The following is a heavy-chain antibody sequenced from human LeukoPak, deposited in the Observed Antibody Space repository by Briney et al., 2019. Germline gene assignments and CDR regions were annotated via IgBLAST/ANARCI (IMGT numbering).Heavy chain of an antibody. Sequence: GGSLRLSCAASGFTFDDYAMHWVRQAPGKGLEWVSGISWNSGSIGYADSVKGRFTISRDNAKNSLYLQMNSLRAEDTALYYCAKDKRDYYDSSGEIDPWGQGTLVTVSS. D-gene: IGHD3-22*01. V-gene: IGHV3-9*01. CDR3: AKDKRDYYDSSGEIDP. CDR2: ISWNSGSI. CDR1: GFTFDDYA. J-gene: IGHJ5*02.